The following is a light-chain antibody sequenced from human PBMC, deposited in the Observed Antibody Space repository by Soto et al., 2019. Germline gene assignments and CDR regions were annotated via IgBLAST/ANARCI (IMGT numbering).Light chain of an antibody. CDR1: GGHSSYA. CDR2: LNNDGSH. CDR3: QTWATGIRV. Sequence: QSVLTQSPSASASLGASVKLTCTLSGGHSSYAIAWQQQQPEKGPRYLMNLNNDGSHTKGDGIPDRFSGSSSGAERYLTISSLQSEDAADYYCQTWATGIRVFGGGTKLTVL. V-gene: IGLV4-69*01. J-gene: IGLJ3*02.